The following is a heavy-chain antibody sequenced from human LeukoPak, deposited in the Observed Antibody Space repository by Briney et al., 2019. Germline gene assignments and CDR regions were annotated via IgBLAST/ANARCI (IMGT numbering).Heavy chain of an antibody. Sequence: ASVKVSCKASGYTFTGYYMHWVRQAPGQGLEWMGWINPNSGGTNYAQKFQGRVTMTRDTSISTAYMELSRLRSDDTAVYYCARRLPAEIPTHDYYYYYMDVWGKGTTVTVSS. J-gene: IGHJ6*03. CDR3: ARRLPAEIPTHDYYYYYMDV. V-gene: IGHV1-2*02. CDR2: INPNSGGT. CDR1: GYTFTGYY. D-gene: IGHD5-24*01.